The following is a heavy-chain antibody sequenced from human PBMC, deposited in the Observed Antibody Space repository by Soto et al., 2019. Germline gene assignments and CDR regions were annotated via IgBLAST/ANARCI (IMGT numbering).Heavy chain of an antibody. J-gene: IGHJ6*02. V-gene: IGHV3-30*18. D-gene: IGHD6-13*01. CDR2: ISYDGSNK. CDR1: GFTFSSYG. Sequence: QVQLVESGGGVVQPGRSLRLSCAASGFTFSSYGMHWVRQAPGKGLEWVAVISYDGSNKYYADSVKGRFTISRDNSKNTLYLQMNSLRAEDTAVYYCAKDLAGYSSSWYSPLWYYYYGMDVWGQGTTVTVSS. CDR3: AKDLAGYSSSWYSPLWYYYYGMDV.